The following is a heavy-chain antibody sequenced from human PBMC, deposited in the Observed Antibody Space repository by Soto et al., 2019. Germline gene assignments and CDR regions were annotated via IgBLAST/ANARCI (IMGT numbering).Heavy chain of an antibody. CDR2: IIPIFGTA. Sequence: SVKVSCKASGGTFSSYAISWVRQAPGQGLEWMGGIIPIFGTANYAQKFQGRVTITADESTSTAYMELSSLRSEDTAVYYCARVDDILTGYYGDYYGMDVWGQGTTVTVSS. D-gene: IGHD3-9*01. CDR1: GGTFSSYA. CDR3: ARVDDILTGYYGDYYGMDV. J-gene: IGHJ6*02. V-gene: IGHV1-69*13.